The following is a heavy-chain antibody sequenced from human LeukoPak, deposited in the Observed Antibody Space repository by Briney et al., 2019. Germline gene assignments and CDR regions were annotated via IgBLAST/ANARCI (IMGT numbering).Heavy chain of an antibody. CDR3: ARAVGGVYMDV. Sequence: SETLSLTCTVSGYSISSGYYWSWIRQPAGKGLEWIGRIYTSGSTNYNPSLKSRVTISVDTSKNQFSLKLSSVTAADTAVYYCARAVGGVYMDVWGKGTTVTISS. J-gene: IGHJ6*03. D-gene: IGHD3-16*01. CDR2: IYTSGST. CDR1: GYSISSGYY. V-gene: IGHV4-61*02.